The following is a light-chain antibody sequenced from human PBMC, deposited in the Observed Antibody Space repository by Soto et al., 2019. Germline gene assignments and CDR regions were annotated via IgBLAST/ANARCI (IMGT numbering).Light chain of an antibody. CDR3: HKYNSALLT. J-gene: IGKJ5*01. V-gene: IGKV1-27*01. Sequence: DIQMTQSPSSLSASVGYRVTITCRASQGIYNYLAWYQQKPGKAPKLLIYAASTLEAGVPSRFSGSGSGTDFTLTISSLQPEDVATYYCHKYNSALLTFGQGTRLEIK. CDR2: AAS. CDR1: QGIYNY.